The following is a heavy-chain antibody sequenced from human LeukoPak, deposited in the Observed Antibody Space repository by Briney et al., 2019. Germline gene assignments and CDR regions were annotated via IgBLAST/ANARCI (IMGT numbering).Heavy chain of an antibody. D-gene: IGHD6-6*01. J-gene: IGHJ5*02. CDR3: ALRSSSYWFDP. CDR2: ISGSGGST. Sequence: DPGGSLRLSCAASGFTFSSYAMSWVRQAPGKGLEWVSAISGSGGSTYYADSVKSRFTISRDNSKNTLYLQMNSLRAEDTAVYYCALRSSSYWFDPWGQGTLVTVSS. V-gene: IGHV3-23*01. CDR1: GFTFSSYA.